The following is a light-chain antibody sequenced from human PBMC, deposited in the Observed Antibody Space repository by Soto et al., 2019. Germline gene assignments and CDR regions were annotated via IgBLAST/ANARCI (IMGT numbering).Light chain of an antibody. J-gene: IGLJ7*01. V-gene: IGLV4-69*01. CDR3: QTWGTGSAIVV. CDR1: SGHSNYA. CDR2: VNSGGSH. Sequence: QSVLTQSPSASASLGASVKLTCTLSSGHSNYAIAWHHKQPEKGPRNLIKVNSGGSHIKGDGIPDRFSGSSSGAERYLFISSLQSEDEADCDCQTWGTGSAIVVFGGGTQLTVL.